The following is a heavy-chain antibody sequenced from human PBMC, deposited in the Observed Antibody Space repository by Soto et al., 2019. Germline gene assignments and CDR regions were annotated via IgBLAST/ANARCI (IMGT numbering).Heavy chain of an antibody. J-gene: IGHJ6*02. CDR3: ARDRDPTVAPRAPRRNPYYYYGMDV. V-gene: IGHV4-59*01. D-gene: IGHD4-17*01. CDR2: IYYSGST. CDR1: GPSITSYY. Sequence: PSETLSLTCTVSGPSITSYYWSWIRQPPGKGLEWIGYIYYSGSTNYNPSLKSRVTISVDTSKNQFSLNLSSVTAADTAVYYCARDRDPTVAPRAPRRNPYYYYGMDVWGQGTTVTVSS.